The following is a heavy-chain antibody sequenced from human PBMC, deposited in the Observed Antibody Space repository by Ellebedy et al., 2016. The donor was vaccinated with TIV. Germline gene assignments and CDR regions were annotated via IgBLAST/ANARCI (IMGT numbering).Heavy chain of an antibody. CDR2: IFSGGTTK. Sequence: GESLKISXAASGFTFSSYNMNWVRQAPGKGLEWVSYIFSGGTTKYYADSVKGRFTISRDNAKSSLYLQMNSLRDEDTAMYYCARDNYCGGDCYPDWYFDRWGRGTLVTVSS. CDR3: ARDNYCGGDCYPDWYFDR. V-gene: IGHV3-48*02. J-gene: IGHJ2*01. D-gene: IGHD2-21*01. CDR1: GFTFSSYN.